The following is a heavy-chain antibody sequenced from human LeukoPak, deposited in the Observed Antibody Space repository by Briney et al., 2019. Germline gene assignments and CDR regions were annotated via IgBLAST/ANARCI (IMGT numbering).Heavy chain of an antibody. CDR1: GGTFSSYA. CDR2: IIPIFGTA. Sequence: ASVKVSCKASGGTFSSYAIGWVRQAPGQGLEWMGGIIPIFGTANYAQKFQGRVTITADESTSTAYMELSSLRSEDTAVYYCARGPTGAGDYENYFDYWGQGTLVTASS. D-gene: IGHD4-17*01. V-gene: IGHV1-69*13. J-gene: IGHJ4*02. CDR3: ARGPTGAGDYENYFDY.